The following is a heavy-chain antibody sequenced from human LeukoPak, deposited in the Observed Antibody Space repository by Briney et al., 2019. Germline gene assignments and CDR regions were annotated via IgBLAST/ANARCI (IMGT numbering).Heavy chain of an antibody. V-gene: IGHV3-21*01. D-gene: IGHD4-17*01. CDR3: ARDQLGGDIRRVSHDY. CDR2: ISSSSSSYI. J-gene: IGHJ4*02. CDR1: GFIFSSYS. Sequence: PGGSLRLSCAASGFIFSSYSMNWVRQAPGKGLEWVSSISSSSSSYIYYADSVKGRFTISRDNAKNSLYLQMNSLRAEDTAVYYCARDQLGGDIRRVSHDYWGQGTLVTVSS.